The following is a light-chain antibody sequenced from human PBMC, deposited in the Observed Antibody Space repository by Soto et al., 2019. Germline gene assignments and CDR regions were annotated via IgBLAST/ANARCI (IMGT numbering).Light chain of an antibody. CDR2: DVS. J-gene: IGLJ2*01. Sequence: QSALTQPASVSGSPGQSITISCTGTSSDVGGYNYVSWYQQYPGTAPKLMIYDVSTRPSGISNRFSGSESGNTASLTISGLQAEDEADYYCSSYTSSSTLVFGGGTKVTVL. CDR1: SSDVGGYNY. V-gene: IGLV2-14*01. CDR3: SSYTSSSTLV.